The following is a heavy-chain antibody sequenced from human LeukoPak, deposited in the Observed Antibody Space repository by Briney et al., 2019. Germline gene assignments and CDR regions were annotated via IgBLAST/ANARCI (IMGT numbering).Heavy chain of an antibody. CDR1: GFTFSSYG. D-gene: IGHD2-15*01. V-gene: IGHV3-33*06. CDR2: IWYDGSNK. Sequence: GRSLRLSCAASGFTFSSYGMHWVRQAPGKGLEWVAVIWYDGSNKYYADSVKGRFTISRDNSKNTLYLQMNSLRAEDTAVYYCTNSIVAVVAATRAEYFQHWGQGTLVTVSS. J-gene: IGHJ1*01. CDR3: TNSIVAVVAATRAEYFQH.